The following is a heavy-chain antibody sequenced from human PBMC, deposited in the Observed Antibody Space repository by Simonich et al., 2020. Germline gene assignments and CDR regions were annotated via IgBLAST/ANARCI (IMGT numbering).Heavy chain of an antibody. Sequence: QVQLVQSGAEVKKPGASVKVSCKASGYTFTSYDINWVRQATGQGLERMGRMNPNSGNPGYEQKFQGRVTITRNTSISTAYMELSSLRSEDTAVYYCARARYCSSTSCYNWFDPWGQGTLVTVSS. CDR2: MNPNSGNP. CDR3: ARARYCSSTSCYNWFDP. V-gene: IGHV1-8*03. D-gene: IGHD2-2*01. CDR1: GYTFTSYD. J-gene: IGHJ5*02.